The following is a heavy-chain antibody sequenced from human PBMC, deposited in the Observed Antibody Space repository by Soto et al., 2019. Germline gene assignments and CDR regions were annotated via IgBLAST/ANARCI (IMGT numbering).Heavy chain of an antibody. CDR3: AADVIAVAGDFDN. D-gene: IGHD6-19*01. J-gene: IGHJ4*02. CDR2: IVVGSGHP. CDR1: GFTFSNSA. Sequence: SVKVSCKASGFTFSNSAVQWVRQSRGQRLEWMGWIVVGSGHPNLAQKFQDRVTLTRDMSTGTAYMELSSLRSEDTAVYYCAADVIAVAGDFDNWGQGTMVTVSS. V-gene: IGHV1-58*01.